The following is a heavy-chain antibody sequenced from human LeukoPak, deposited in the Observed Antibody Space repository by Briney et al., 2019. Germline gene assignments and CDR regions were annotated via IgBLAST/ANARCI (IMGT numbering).Heavy chain of an antibody. Sequence: GGSLRLSCAASGFTFSSYWMHWVRQAPGKGLVWVSRINSDGSSTSYADSVKGRFTISRDNAKNTLYLQMNSLRAEDTAVYYCARGTTGGGYYYYYMDVWGKGTTVTVSS. D-gene: IGHD1-14*01. J-gene: IGHJ6*03. V-gene: IGHV3-74*01. CDR2: INSDGSST. CDR3: ARGTTGGGYYYYYMDV. CDR1: GFTFSSYW.